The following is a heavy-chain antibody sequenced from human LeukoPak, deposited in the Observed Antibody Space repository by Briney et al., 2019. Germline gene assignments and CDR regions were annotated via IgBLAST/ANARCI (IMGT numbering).Heavy chain of an antibody. V-gene: IGHV1-18*01. CDR2: ISAYNGNT. D-gene: IGHD3-9*01. J-gene: IGHJ4*02. CDR1: GYTFTSYG. CDR3: ARARPTHELRYFDWLLYGVFFDY. Sequence: ASVKVSCKASGYTFTSYGISWVRQAPGQGLEWMGWISAYNGNTNYAQKLQGRVTMTTDTSTSTAYMELRSLRSDDTAVYNCARARPTHELRYFDWLLYGVFFDYWGQGTLVTVSS.